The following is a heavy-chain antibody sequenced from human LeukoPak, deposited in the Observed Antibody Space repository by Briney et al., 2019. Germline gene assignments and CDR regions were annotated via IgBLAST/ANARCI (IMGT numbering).Heavy chain of an antibody. J-gene: IGHJ3*02. Sequence: SETLYITCTDSVGTISTHYWSWMQQHPGRGLERIGYIYYTGNSYYNPSLKSRVIISLDTSKNQFSLRVNSVTAADTAVYYCARTGYIYGSDAFDIWGQGTIVTVSP. CDR1: VGTISTHY. CDR3: ARTGYIYGSDAFDI. CDR2: IYYTGNS. D-gene: IGHD5-18*01. V-gene: IGHV4-59*06.